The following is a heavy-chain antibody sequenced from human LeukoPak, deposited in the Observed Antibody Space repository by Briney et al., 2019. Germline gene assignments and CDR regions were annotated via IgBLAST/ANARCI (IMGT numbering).Heavy chain of an antibody. CDR2: IYHSGST. Sequence: PSETLSLTCAVSGGSISSSNWWSWVRQPPGKGLEWIGEIYHSGSTNYNPSLKSRVTISVDTSKNQFSLKLSSVTAADTAVYYCARGVGYSYGRRYYYYYMDVWGKGTTVTVSS. D-gene: IGHD5-18*01. CDR3: ARGVGYSYGRRYYYYYMDV. CDR1: GGSISSSNW. V-gene: IGHV4-4*02. J-gene: IGHJ6*03.